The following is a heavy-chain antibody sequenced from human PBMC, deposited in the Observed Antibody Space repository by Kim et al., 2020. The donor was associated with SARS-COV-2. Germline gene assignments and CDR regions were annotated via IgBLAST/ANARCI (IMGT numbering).Heavy chain of an antibody. CDR3: ASGYSSSWYLWRPLKNYYYYGMDV. D-gene: IGHD6-13*01. CDR2: INPSGGST. CDR1: GYTFTSYY. V-gene: IGHV1-46*01. J-gene: IGHJ6*02. Sequence: ASVKVSCKASGYTFTSYYMHWVRQAPGQGLEWMGIINPSGGSTSYAQKFQGRVTMTRDTSTSTVYMELSSLRSEDTAVYYCASGYSSSWYLWRPLKNYYYYGMDVWGQGTTVTVSS.